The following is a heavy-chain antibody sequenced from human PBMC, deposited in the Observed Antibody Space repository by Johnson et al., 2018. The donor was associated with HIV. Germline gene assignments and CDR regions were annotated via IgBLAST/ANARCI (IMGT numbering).Heavy chain of an antibody. V-gene: IGHV3-30-3*01. Sequence: QVQLVESGGGVVQPGRSLRLSCAVSGLTFRSYAMHWVRQAPGKGLEWVAVISFDGHNRYYADSVKGRFTISRDDSKNTMYLQMNRLGPDDTAVYYCARGYSIGYYVLAGDVFDIWGQGTMVTVSS. J-gene: IGHJ3*02. CDR2: ISFDGHNR. CDR3: ARGYSIGYYVLAGDVFDI. D-gene: IGHD3-22*01. CDR1: GLTFRSYA.